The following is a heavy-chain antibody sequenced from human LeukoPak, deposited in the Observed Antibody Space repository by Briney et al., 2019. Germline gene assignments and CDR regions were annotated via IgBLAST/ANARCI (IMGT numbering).Heavy chain of an antibody. V-gene: IGHV3-30*18. J-gene: IGHJ4*02. Sequence: PGRSLRLSCAASGFTFSSYGMHWVRQAPGKGLEWVAVISYDGSNKYYADSVKGRFTISRDNSKNTLYLQMNSLRAEDTAVYYCAKAVFVGDYVIGTIDYWGQGTLVTVSS. CDR1: GFTFSSYG. CDR3: AKAVFVGDYVIGTIDY. CDR2: ISYDGSNK. D-gene: IGHD4-17*01.